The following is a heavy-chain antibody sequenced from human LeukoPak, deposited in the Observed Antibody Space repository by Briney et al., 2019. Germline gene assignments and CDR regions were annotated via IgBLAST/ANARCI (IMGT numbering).Heavy chain of an antibody. CDR2: IHHTGST. CDR1: DGSISNYY. Sequence: SETLSLTCTVSDGSISNYYWSWIRQTPGRGLEWIGYIHHTGSTTNNPYLKSRVTMSVDMSKNQFSLKLNSVIAADTAVYYCARGVSTFDYWGQGTLVTVSS. J-gene: IGHJ4*02. D-gene: IGHD2-2*01. V-gene: IGHV4-59*01. CDR3: ARGVSTFDY.